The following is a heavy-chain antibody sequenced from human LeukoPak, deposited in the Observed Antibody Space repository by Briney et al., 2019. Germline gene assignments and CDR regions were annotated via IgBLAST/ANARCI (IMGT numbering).Heavy chain of an antibody. D-gene: IGHD3-10*01. CDR2: IYYSGTT. J-gene: IGHJ5*02. CDR3: ARVDGSGYILNWFDP. V-gene: IGHV4-59*01. Sequence: SETLSLTCTVSGGSISSYYWSWIRQPPGKGLEWIGYIYYSGTTNYNPSLKSRVTISVDTSKNQFSLKLSSVTAADTAVYYCARVDGSGYILNWFDPWGQGTLVTVFS. CDR1: GGSISSYY.